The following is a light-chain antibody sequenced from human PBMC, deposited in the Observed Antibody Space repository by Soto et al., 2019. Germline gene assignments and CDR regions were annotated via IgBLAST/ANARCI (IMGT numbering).Light chain of an antibody. J-gene: IGLJ2*01. V-gene: IGLV4-69*01. Sequence: QPVLTQSPSASASLGASVKVTCTLSSGHSSYAIAWHQQQPEKGPRYLMKLNSDGSHSKGDGIPDRFSGSSSGAERYLTIARLPSEDEADYYCQNWVGTGNVVFGGGTKLTVL. CDR3: QNWVGTGNVV. CDR2: LNSDGSH. CDR1: SGHSSYA.